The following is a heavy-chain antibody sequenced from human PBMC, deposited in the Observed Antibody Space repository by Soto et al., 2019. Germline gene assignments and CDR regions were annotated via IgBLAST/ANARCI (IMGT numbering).Heavy chain of an antibody. CDR3: VMVDNYVTPTPQDV. CDR1: GYIFVNYG. J-gene: IGHJ6*02. D-gene: IGHD3-16*01. Sequence: QVQLVQSGDELKKPGASVKVSCKASGYIFVNYGIAWVRQAPGQGLEWMGWISPYTGNTHSATKVQGRLTMTTDTXXRKADMDLGTLTSDDTAMYYCVMVDNYVTPTPQDVWGQGATVTVSS. CDR2: ISPYTGNT. V-gene: IGHV1-18*01.